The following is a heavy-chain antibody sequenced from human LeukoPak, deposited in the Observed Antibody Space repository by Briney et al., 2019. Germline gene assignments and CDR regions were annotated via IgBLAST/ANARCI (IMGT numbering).Heavy chain of an antibody. Sequence: ASVKVSCKASGYTFTSYDINWVRQATGQGREWMGWMNPNSGNTGYAQKFQGRVTMTRNTSISTAYMELSSLRSEDTAVYYCARGRGGPKEVVVAAIDYWGQGTLVTVSS. J-gene: IGHJ4*02. D-gene: IGHD2-15*01. CDR3: ARGRGGPKEVVVAAIDY. CDR1: GYTFTSYD. CDR2: MNPNSGNT. V-gene: IGHV1-8*01.